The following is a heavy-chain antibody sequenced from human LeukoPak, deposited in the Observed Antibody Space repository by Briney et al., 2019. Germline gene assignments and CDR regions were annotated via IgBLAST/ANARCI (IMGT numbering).Heavy chain of an antibody. V-gene: IGHV3-74*01. CDR1: GFTFSSYW. J-gene: IGHJ5*02. D-gene: IGHD2-8*01. CDR3: ASGDSCTNGVCYTRERWFDP. Sequence: TGGSLRLSCAASGFTFSSYWMHWVRQAPGKGLVWVSRVNSDGSSTSYADSVKGRFTISRDNAKNTLYLQMNSLRAEDTAVYYCASGDSCTNGVCYTRERWFDPWGQGTLVTVSS. CDR2: VNSDGSST.